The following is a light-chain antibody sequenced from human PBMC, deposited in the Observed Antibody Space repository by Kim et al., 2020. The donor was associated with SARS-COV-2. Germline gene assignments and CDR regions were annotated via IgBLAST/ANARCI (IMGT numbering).Light chain of an antibody. Sequence: DIQMTQSLSTLSASVGDRVTITCRASQSISTWLAWYQQKPGKAPKLLIYDASSLESGVPSRFSGSGSGTEFTLTISRLQPDDFATYYCQQYNNWWTFGQGTKVDIK. CDR2: DAS. J-gene: IGKJ1*01. CDR3: QQYNNWWT. CDR1: QSISTW. V-gene: IGKV1-5*01.